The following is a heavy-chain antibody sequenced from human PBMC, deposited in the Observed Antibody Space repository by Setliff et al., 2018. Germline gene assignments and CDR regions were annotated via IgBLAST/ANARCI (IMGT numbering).Heavy chain of an antibody. Sequence: ASVKVSCKASGHIFSSYGISWVRQAPGQGLEWMGWISSYNDVTNYEQRFQGRVTMTTDTSASAAYMELRGLRPDDTAIYYCAISSLSICSGGSCPNAFDIRGQGTLVTVSS. CDR2: ISSYNDVT. D-gene: IGHD2-15*01. CDR3: AISSLSICSGGSCPNAFDI. J-gene: IGHJ3*02. V-gene: IGHV1-18*01. CDR1: GHIFSSYG.